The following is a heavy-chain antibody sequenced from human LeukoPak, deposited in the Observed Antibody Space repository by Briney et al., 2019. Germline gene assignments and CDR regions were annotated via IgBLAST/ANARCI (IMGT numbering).Heavy chain of an antibody. V-gene: IGHV1-18*01. J-gene: IGHJ4*02. Sequence: ASVKVSCKASGYTFTSYSISWVRQAPGQGLEWMGWISAYNGNTNYAQKLQGRVTMTTDTSTSTAYMELRSLRSDDTAVYYCARDDCSGGSCYLDYWGQGTLVTVSS. CDR3: ARDDCSGGSCYLDY. CDR2: ISAYNGNT. D-gene: IGHD2-15*01. CDR1: GYTFTSYS.